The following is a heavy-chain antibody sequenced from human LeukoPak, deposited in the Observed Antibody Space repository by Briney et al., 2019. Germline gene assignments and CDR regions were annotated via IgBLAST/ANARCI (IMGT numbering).Heavy chain of an antibody. CDR2: IKQDGSEK. CDR3: AKDGGSDPDAFDI. CDR1: GFTVSSNY. Sequence: GGSLRLSCVVSGFTVSSNYMSWVRQAPGKGLEWVANIKQDGSEKYYVDSVKGRFTISRDNTKNTLYLQMNSLRAEDTAVYYCAKDGGSDPDAFDIWGQGTMVTVSS. D-gene: IGHD2-15*01. V-gene: IGHV3-7*01. J-gene: IGHJ3*02.